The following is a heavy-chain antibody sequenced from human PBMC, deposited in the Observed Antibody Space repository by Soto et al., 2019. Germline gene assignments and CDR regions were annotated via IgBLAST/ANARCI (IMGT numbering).Heavy chain of an antibody. CDR1: GGSISSYY. V-gene: IGHV4-59*01. CDR3: ARAVSGTSSGWYNLSYYYYYMDV. J-gene: IGHJ6*03. CDR2: IYYSGST. Sequence: SETLSLTCTVSGGSISSYYWSWIRQPPGKGLEWIGYIYYSGSTNYNPSLKSRVTISVDTSKNQFSLKLSSVTAADTAVYYCARAVSGTSSGWYNLSYYYYYMDVWGKGTTVTVSS. D-gene: IGHD6-19*01.